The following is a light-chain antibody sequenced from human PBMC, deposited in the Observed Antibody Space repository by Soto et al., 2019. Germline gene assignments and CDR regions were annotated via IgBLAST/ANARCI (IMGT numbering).Light chain of an antibody. V-gene: IGKV3-20*01. CDR1: QSVSSSY. CDR2: GAS. CDR3: QQFGSSPRGT. Sequence: EIVLTQSPGTLSLSPGERATLSCRASQSVSSSYLAWYQQKPGQAPRLLIYGASSRATGIPDRFSGSGSGTDFTLTSSRLEPEDFPVYYCQQFGSSPRGTFGQGTRVEIK. J-gene: IGKJ1*01.